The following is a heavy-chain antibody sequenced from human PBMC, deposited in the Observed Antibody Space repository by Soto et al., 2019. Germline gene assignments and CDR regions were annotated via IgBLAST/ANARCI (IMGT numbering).Heavy chain of an antibody. V-gene: IGHV3-23*01. CDR2: VSASGGST. D-gene: IGHD4-17*01. J-gene: IGHJ4*02. CDR3: AKIPDYGDSLSGLSNY. Sequence: PGGSLRLSCAASGFTFSSYTMSWVRQAPGKGLEWVSGVSASGGSTYYADSVKGRFTISRDNSKNTLYLQMNGLRAEDTAVYYCAKIPDYGDSLSGLSNYWGQGTLVTVSS. CDR1: GFTFSSYT.